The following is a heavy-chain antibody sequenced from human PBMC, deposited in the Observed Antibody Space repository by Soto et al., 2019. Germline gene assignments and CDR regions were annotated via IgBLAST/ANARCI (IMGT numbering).Heavy chain of an antibody. V-gene: IGHV4-30-2*01. D-gene: IGHD2-21*01. CDR2: IYHSGST. CDR1: GGSISSGGYS. CDR3: ARVAVFQGYGMDV. Sequence: QLQLQESGSGLVKPSQTLSLTCAVSGGSISSGGYSWSWIRQPPGKGLEWIGCIYHSGSTYYNPSLKSRVTISVDRSKNQFSLKLSSVTAADTAVYYCARVAVFQGYGMDVWGQGTTVTVSS. J-gene: IGHJ6*02.